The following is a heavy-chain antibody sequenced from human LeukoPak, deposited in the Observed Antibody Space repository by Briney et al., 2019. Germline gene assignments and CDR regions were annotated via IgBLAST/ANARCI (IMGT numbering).Heavy chain of an antibody. Sequence: SQTLSLICAISGDSVSSNTAAWNWIRQSPSRGLEWLGRTYYRSKWYNNYAVSVKSRISINPDTSKNQFSLQLKSVTPEDTAVYYCAREHPGAQNSDYWGQGTLVTVSS. D-gene: IGHD7-27*01. CDR3: AREHPGAQNSDY. CDR1: GDSVSSNTAA. J-gene: IGHJ4*02. V-gene: IGHV6-1*01. CDR2: TYYRSKWYN.